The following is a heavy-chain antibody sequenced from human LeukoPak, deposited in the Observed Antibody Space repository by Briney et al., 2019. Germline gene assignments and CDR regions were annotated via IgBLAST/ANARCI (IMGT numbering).Heavy chain of an antibody. Sequence: SETLSLTCTVSGASINTTNFYWAWIRQAPGKGLESIGNIHYTGRTYSNASLNSRVTISVDTSKNQFSLKLTSVSAADTAVYYCARQGSMTRGGYWLDPWGRGTLVIVSS. CDR3: ARQGSMTRGGYWLDP. J-gene: IGHJ5*02. D-gene: IGHD3-10*01. CDR2: IHYTGRT. CDR1: GASINTTNFY. V-gene: IGHV4-39*01.